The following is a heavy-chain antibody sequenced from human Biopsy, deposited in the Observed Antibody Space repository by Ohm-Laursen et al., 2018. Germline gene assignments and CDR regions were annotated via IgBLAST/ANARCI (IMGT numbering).Heavy chain of an antibody. J-gene: IGHJ4*02. Sequence: SDTLSLTCAVSGYSISSDYRWGWIRQAPGKTLEWLGNIFKDGNTHYNPSLRSRLIISIDTSKNQFSLMMTSVSGADTAVYFCARVGSGWAPFGQWGPGTLVTVSS. D-gene: IGHD6-19*01. CDR1: GYSISSDYR. V-gene: IGHV4-38-2*01. CDR2: IFKDGNT. CDR3: ARVGSGWAPFGQ.